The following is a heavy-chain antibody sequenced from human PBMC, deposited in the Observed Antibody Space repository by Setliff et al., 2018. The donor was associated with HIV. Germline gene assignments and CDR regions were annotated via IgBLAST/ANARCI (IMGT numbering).Heavy chain of an antibody. D-gene: IGHD6-13*01. CDR1: GGSFSGYY. Sequence: NPSETLSLTCAVYGGSFSGYYWSGIRQHPGKGLEWMGEINHSGSTNYNPSLKSRVTISVDTSMNQFSLKLHSVTAAATAVYYCAAASSWAPLLDYWGQGTRVTVAS. CDR3: AAASSWAPLLDY. V-gene: IGHV4-34*01. CDR2: INHSGST. J-gene: IGHJ4*02.